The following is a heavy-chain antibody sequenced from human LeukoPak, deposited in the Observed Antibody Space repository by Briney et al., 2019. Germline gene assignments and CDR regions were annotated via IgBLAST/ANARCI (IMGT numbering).Heavy chain of an antibody. D-gene: IGHD2-21*02. Sequence: SVKVSCKASGGTFSSYAISWVRPAPGQGLEWMGGIIPIFGTANYAQKFQGRVTITTHESTSTDYMALSSLTSEDTAVYYCARDVTSIVVVTANYGDQIGDAFDIWGQGTMVTVSS. CDR2: IIPIFGTA. CDR3: ARDVTSIVVVTANYGDQIGDAFDI. CDR1: GGTFSSYA. J-gene: IGHJ3*02. V-gene: IGHV1-69*05.